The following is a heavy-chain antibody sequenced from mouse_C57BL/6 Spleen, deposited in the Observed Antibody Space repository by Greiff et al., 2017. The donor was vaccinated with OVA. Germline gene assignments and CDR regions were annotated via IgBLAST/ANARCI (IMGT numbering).Heavy chain of an antibody. Sequence: QVQLQQSGPELVKPGASVKISCKASGYAFSSSWMNWVKQRPGKGLEWIGRIYPGDGDTNYNGKFKGKATLTADKSSSTAYMQLSSLTSEDSAVYFCARRGDGSSWGYAMDYGGQGTSVTVSS. D-gene: IGHD1-1*01. CDR3: ARRGDGSSWGYAMDY. V-gene: IGHV1-82*01. CDR2: IYPGDGDT. CDR1: GYAFSSSW. J-gene: IGHJ4*01.